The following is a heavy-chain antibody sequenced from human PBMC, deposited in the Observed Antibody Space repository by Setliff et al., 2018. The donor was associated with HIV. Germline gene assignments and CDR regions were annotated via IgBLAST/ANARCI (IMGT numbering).Heavy chain of an antibody. CDR1: GGSFSGYH. CDR2: INHSGTT. J-gene: IGHJ5*01. Sequence: SETLSLTCAVYGGSFSGYHWSWIRQSPGKGLEWIGEINHSGTTNYNPSLKNHATISVDTSKNQFTLRLTSVTAADTAVYYCAAPRGMTTIFDFWGQGTLVTVPQ. D-gene: IGHD4-4*01. V-gene: IGHV4-34*01. CDR3: AAPRGMTTIFDF.